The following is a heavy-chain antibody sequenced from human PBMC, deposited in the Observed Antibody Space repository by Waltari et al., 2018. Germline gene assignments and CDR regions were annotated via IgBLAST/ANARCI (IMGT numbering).Heavy chain of an antibody. Sequence: QVQLQESGPGLVKPSQTLSLTCTVSGGSISSGSYYWSWIRQPAGKGLEWIGYIYTSGSTNYNPSLKSRVTISVDTSKNQFSLKLSSVTATDTAVYYCARVLGIAGDTHFDYWGQGTLVTVSS. V-gene: IGHV4-61*09. J-gene: IGHJ4*02. CDR2: IYTSGST. CDR1: GGSISSGSYY. D-gene: IGHD1-26*01. CDR3: ARVLGIAGDTHFDY.